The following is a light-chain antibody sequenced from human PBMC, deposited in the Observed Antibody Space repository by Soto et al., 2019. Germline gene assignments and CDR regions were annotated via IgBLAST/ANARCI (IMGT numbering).Light chain of an antibody. CDR3: QQYNSFSWT. CDR1: QSISTW. CDR2: KAS. V-gene: IGKV1-5*03. Sequence: DIQMTQSPSTLSASVGDRVTITCRASQSISTWLAWYQQRPGKAPKLLIYKASSLETGVPSRFSGSGFGTEFNLTISSLQPDDSATYYCQQYNSFSWTFGHGTKVQIK. J-gene: IGKJ1*01.